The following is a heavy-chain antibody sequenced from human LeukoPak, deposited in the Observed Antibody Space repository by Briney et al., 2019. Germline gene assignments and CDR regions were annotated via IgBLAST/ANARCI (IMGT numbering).Heavy chain of an antibody. Sequence: PSETLSLTCTVSGGSISSGSYYWSWIRQPAGKGLEWIGRIYTSGSTYYNPSLKSRVTISVDTSKNQFSLKLSSVTAADTAVYYCARSYSSSWYFPLDYWGQGTLVTVSS. CDR1: GGSISSGSYY. J-gene: IGHJ4*02. CDR3: ARSYSSSWYFPLDY. CDR2: IYTSGST. D-gene: IGHD6-13*01. V-gene: IGHV4-61*02.